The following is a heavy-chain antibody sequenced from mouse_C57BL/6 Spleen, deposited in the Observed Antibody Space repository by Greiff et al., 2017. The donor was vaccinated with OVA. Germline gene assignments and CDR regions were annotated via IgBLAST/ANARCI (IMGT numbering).Heavy chain of an antibody. D-gene: IGHD1-1*01. CDR1: GFTFSDYG. J-gene: IGHJ4*01. Sequence: EVQRVESGGGLVKPGGSLKLSCAASGFTFSDYGMHWVRQAPEKGLEWVAYISSGSSTIYYADTVKGRFTIARDNAKNTLFLQMTSLRSEDTAMYYCARGGSTTVVAPYAMDYWGQGTSVTVSS. CDR3: ARGGSTTVVAPYAMDY. CDR2: ISSGSSTI. V-gene: IGHV5-17*01.